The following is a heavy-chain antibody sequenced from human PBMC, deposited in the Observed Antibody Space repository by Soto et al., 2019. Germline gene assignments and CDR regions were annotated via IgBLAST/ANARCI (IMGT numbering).Heavy chain of an antibody. D-gene: IGHD3-22*01. CDR2: IVVGSGNT. V-gene: IGHV1-58*01. CDR1: GYTFSNFA. CDR3: AAAGDHYDSSGYYLDY. J-gene: IGHJ4*02. Sequence: SVKVSCKASGYTFSNFAVQWVRQARGQRLEWIGWIVVGSGNTNYAQKFQERVTITRDMSTSTAYMELSSLRSEDTAVYYCAAAGDHYDSSGYYLDYWGQGTRSTVPS.